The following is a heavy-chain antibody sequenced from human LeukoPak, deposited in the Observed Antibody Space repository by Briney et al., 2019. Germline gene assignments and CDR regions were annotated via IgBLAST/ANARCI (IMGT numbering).Heavy chain of an antibody. CDR3: ATGTYGSGTFYFDY. V-gene: IGHV1-24*01. CDR2: FDPEDGET. Sequence: GASVKVSFKVSGYTLTELSMHWVRQAPGKGLEWMGGFDPEDGETIYAQKFQGRVTMTEDTSTDTAYMELSSLRSEDTAVYYCATGTYGSGTFYFDYWGQGTLVTVSS. CDR1: GYTLTELS. J-gene: IGHJ4*02. D-gene: IGHD3-10*01.